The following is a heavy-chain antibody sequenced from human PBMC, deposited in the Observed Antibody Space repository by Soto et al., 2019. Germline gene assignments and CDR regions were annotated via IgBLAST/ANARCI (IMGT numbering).Heavy chain of an antibody. CDR2: ISAYNGNT. J-gene: IGHJ6*03. D-gene: IGHD2-2*01. CDR3: ARDGGVVVVPAAIGYYYYYMDV. CDR1: GYTFTSYG. Sequence: QVQLVQSGAEVKKPGASVKVSCKASGYTFTSYGISWVRQAPGQGLEWMGWISAYNGNTNYAQKLQGRVTMTTDTATSTVYMELRSLRSDDTAVYYCARDGGVVVVPAAIGYYYYYMDVWGKGTTVTVSS. V-gene: IGHV1-18*01.